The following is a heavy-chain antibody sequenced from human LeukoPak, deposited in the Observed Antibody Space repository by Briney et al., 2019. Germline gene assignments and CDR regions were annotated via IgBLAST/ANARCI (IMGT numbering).Heavy chain of an antibody. CDR1: GGSINSGGYS. J-gene: IGHJ4*02. Sequence: SQTLSLTCAVSGGSINSGGYSWSWIRQPPGKGLEWIGYIYYSGSTNYNPSLKSRVTISVDTSKNQFSLKLSSVTAADTAVYYCARGPFIAAVDVSFDYWGQGTLVTVSS. V-gene: IGHV4-30-4*07. D-gene: IGHD6-13*01. CDR3: ARGPFIAAVDVSFDY. CDR2: IYYSGST.